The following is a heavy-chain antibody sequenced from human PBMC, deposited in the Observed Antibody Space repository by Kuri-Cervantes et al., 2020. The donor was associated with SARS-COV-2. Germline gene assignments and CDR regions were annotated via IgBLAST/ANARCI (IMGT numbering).Heavy chain of an antibody. J-gene: IGHJ6*03. Sequence: SQTLSLTCAVYGGSFSGYYWSWIRQPPGKGLEWIGEINHSGSTNYNPSLKSRVTISVDTSKNQFSLKLSSVTAADTAVYYCARENDYGDSGYYYYYMDVWGKGAMVTVSS. CDR3: ARENDYGDSGYYYYYMDV. CDR1: GGSFSGYY. CDR2: INHSGST. D-gene: IGHD4-17*01. V-gene: IGHV4-34*01.